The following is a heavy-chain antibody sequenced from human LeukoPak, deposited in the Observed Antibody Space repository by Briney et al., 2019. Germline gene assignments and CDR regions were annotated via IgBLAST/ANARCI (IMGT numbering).Heavy chain of an antibody. CDR2: ISAYNGNT. V-gene: IGHV1-18*01. J-gene: IGHJ4*02. CDR1: GYTFTSYG. CDR3: ARGRIAAGTVGVVSAF. Sequence: ASVKVSCKASGYTFTSYGISWVRQAPGQGLEWMGWISAYNGNTNYAQKLQGRVTMTTDTSTSTAYMELRSLRSDDTAVCYCARGRIAAGTVGVVSAFWGQGTLVTVSS. D-gene: IGHD6-13*01.